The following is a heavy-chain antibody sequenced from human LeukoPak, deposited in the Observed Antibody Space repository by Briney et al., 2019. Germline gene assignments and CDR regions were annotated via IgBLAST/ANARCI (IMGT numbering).Heavy chain of an antibody. J-gene: IGHJ4*02. Sequence: ASVKVSCKASGGTFSSYAISWVRQAPGQGLEWMGRIIPILGIANYAQKFQGRVTITADKSTSTAYMELSSLRSEDTAVYYCARDRDVEMATSPHGYWGQGTLVTVSS. V-gene: IGHV1-69*04. CDR2: IIPILGIA. CDR3: ARDRDVEMATSPHGY. D-gene: IGHD5-24*01. CDR1: GGTFSSYA.